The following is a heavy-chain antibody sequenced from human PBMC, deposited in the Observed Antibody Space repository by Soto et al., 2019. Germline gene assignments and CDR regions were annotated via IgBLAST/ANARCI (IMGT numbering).Heavy chain of an antibody. J-gene: IGHJ6*02. V-gene: IGHV4-30-2*01. CDR1: GGSISSGGYS. Sequence: KASETLSLTCAVSGGSISSGGYSWSWIRQPPGKGLEWIGYIYHSGSTYYNPSLKSRVTISVDRSKNQFSLKLSSVTAADTAVYYCARGNYYYYGMDVWGQGTTVTVS. CDR3: ARGNYYYYGMDV. CDR2: IYHSGST.